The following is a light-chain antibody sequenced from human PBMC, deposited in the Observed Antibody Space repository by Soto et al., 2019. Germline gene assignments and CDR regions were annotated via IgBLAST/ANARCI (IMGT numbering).Light chain of an antibody. V-gene: IGKV1-9*01. CDR1: QGIGSY. CDR2: GPS. Sequence: DLPLTQSPSFLSASVGDRVIITCRASQGIGSYLGWYQQAPGKAPKLLIYGPSTLQSGVPSRFSGSGSGTEFTLTISSLQPEDVATYYCQQLNTYPAFGGGTKVEI. J-gene: IGKJ4*01. CDR3: QQLNTYPA.